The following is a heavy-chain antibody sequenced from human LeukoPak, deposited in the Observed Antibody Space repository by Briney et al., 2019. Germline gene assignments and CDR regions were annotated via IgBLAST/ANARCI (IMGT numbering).Heavy chain of an antibody. CDR1: GYTFTSYG. CDR2: ISAYNGNT. V-gene: IGHV1-18*01. D-gene: IGHD3-10*01. Sequence: ASVKVSCKASGYTFTSYGISWVRQAPGQGLEWMGWISAYNGNTNYAQKLQGRVTMTTDTSTSTAYMELRSLRSNDTAVYYCARDPSPFGVFHDAFDIWGQGTMVTVSS. CDR3: ARDPSPFGVFHDAFDI. J-gene: IGHJ3*02.